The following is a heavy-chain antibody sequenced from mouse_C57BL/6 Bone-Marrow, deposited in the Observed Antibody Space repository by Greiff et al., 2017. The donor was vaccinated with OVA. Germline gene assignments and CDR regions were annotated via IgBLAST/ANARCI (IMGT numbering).Heavy chain of an antibody. Sequence: EVQVVESGGGLVKPGGSLKLSCAASGFTFSDYGMHWVRQAPAKGLEWVAYISSGSSTIYYADTVKGRFTISRDNAKNTLFLQMTSLRSEDTAMYYCARINYWYFDVWGTGTTVTVSS. CDR3: ARINYWYFDV. CDR1: GFTFSDYG. CDR2: ISSGSSTI. V-gene: IGHV5-17*01. J-gene: IGHJ1*03.